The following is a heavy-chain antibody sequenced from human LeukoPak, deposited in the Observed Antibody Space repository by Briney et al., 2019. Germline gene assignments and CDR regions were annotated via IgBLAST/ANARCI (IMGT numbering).Heavy chain of an antibody. D-gene: IGHD3-9*01. CDR3: ARADYDILTGYYSYFDY. CDR1: GGSISSYY. Sequence: SETLSLTCAVSGGSISSYYWSWIRQPPGKGLEWIGYIYYSGSTNYNPSLKSRVTISVDTSKNQFSLKLSSVTAADTAVCYCARADYDILTGYYSYFDYWGQGTLVTVSS. V-gene: IGHV4-59*01. CDR2: IYYSGST. J-gene: IGHJ4*02.